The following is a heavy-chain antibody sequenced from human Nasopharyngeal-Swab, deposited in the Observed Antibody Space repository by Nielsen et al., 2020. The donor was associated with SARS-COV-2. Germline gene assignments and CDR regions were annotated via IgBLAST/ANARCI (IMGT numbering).Heavy chain of an antibody. CDR1: GGSISSGGYY. Sequence: LRLSCTVSGGSISSGGYYWSWIRQHPGKGLEWIGYIYYSGSTYYNPSLKSRVTISVDTSKNQFSLKLSSVTAADTAVYYCARGQGEGYCSGGSCYHFDYWGQGTLVTVSS. V-gene: IGHV4-30-4*08. CDR3: ARGQGEGYCSGGSCYHFDY. CDR2: IYYSGST. D-gene: IGHD2-15*01. J-gene: IGHJ4*02.